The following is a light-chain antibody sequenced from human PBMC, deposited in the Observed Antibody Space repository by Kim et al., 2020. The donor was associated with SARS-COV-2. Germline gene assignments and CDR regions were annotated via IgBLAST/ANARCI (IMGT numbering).Light chain of an antibody. CDR2: DVT. V-gene: IGLV2-14*03. CDR3: GSYISSSDLYV. CDR1: SSDVGAYNF. Sequence: QSVLTQPASVSGSPGQSIAISCTGTSSDVGAYNFVSWYQQHPGKAPKLMIYDVTKRPSGVSNRFSGSKSGNTASLTISGLQAEDEADYFCGSYISSSDLYVFGSGTQLTVL. J-gene: IGLJ1*01.